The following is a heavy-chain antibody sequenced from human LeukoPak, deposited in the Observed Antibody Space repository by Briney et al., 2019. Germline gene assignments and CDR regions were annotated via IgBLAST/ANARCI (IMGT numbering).Heavy chain of an antibody. V-gene: IGHV4-59*01. CDR2: IYYSGTT. J-gene: IGHJ4*02. CDR1: GGSISSYY. Sequence: PSETLSLTCTVSGGSISSYYWSWIRQPPGKGLEWIGYIYYSGTTNYNSSLKSRVTISVATSKNQFSLNLSSVTAADTAVYYCARRGGGEYSSGWYDYWGQGTLVTVSS. CDR3: ARRGGGEYSSGWYDY. D-gene: IGHD6-19*01.